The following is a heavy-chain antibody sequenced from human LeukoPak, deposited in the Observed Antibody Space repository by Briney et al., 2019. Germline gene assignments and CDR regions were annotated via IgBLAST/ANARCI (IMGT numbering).Heavy chain of an antibody. J-gene: IGHJ6*02. Sequence: GGSLRLSCAASGFTFSSYSMNWVRQAPGKGLEWVAAISYDGSNKYSGDSVKGRFTISRDNSKNTLYLQMNSLRAEDTAVYYCAKGVRQWLILYFYGVDVWGQGTTVTVSS. CDR3: AKGVRQWLILYFYGVDV. CDR2: ISYDGSNK. V-gene: IGHV3-30*18. CDR1: GFTFSSYS. D-gene: IGHD6-19*01.